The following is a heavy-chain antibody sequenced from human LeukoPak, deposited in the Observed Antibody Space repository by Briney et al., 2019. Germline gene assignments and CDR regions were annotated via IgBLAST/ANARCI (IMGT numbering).Heavy chain of an antibody. Sequence: GGSLRLSCAASGFTFSSYGMHWVRQAPGKGLEWVAFIRYDGSNKYNADSVKGRCTISRDNSKNTLYLQMSSLRAEDMAVYYCARVGAAASTYYYYYYMDVWGKGTTVTVSS. J-gene: IGHJ6*03. D-gene: IGHD6-13*01. V-gene: IGHV3-30*02. CDR2: IRYDGSNK. CDR1: GFTFSSYG. CDR3: ARVGAAASTYYYYYYMDV.